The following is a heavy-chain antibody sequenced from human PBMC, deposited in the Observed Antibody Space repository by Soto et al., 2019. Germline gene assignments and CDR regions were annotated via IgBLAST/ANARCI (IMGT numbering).Heavy chain of an antibody. J-gene: IGHJ5*02. CDR2: ISGSGGST. D-gene: IGHD5-12*01. CDR1: GFTFSSYA. CDR3: AKGRDIVATVGGWSDP. Sequence: EVQLLESGGGLVQPGGSLRLSCAASGFTFSSYAMSWVRQAPGKGLEWVSAISGSGGSTYYADSVKGRFTISRDSSKNTLYLQMNSLRAEDTAVYYCAKGRDIVATVGGWSDPWGQGTLFTVSS. V-gene: IGHV3-23*01.